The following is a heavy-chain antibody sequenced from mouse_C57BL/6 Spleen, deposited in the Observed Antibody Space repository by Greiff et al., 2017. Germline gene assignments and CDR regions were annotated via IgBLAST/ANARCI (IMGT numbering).Heavy chain of an antibody. CDR2: INPNNGGT. CDR3: ARGYYDYDMAAWFAY. Sequence: EVQLQQSGPELVQPGASVKISCKASGYTFTDYYMNWVKQSHGKSLEWIGDINPNNGGTSYNQKFKGKATLTVDKSSSTAYMELRSLTSEDSAVYYCARGYYDYDMAAWFAYWGQGTLVTVSA. V-gene: IGHV1-26*01. J-gene: IGHJ3*01. CDR1: GYTFTDYY. D-gene: IGHD2-4*01.